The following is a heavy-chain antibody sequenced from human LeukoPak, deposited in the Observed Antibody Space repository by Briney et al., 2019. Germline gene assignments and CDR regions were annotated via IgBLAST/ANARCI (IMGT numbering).Heavy chain of an antibody. CDR3: ARDAVAGTRAFDI. J-gene: IGHJ3*02. CDR1: GYTFTSYG. CDR2: INAGNGNT. Sequence: ASVKVSCKASGYTFTSYGISWVRQAPGQRLEWMGWINAGNGNTKYSQKFQGRVTITRDTSASTAYMELSSLRSEDTAVYYCARDAVAGTRAFDIWGQGTMVTVSS. D-gene: IGHD6-19*01. V-gene: IGHV1-3*01.